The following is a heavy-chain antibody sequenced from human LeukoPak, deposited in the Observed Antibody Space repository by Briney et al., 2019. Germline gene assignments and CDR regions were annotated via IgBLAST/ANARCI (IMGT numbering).Heavy chain of an antibody. Sequence: ASVKVSCKASGYTFTSYDINWVRQATGQGLEWMGWMSPNSGNTGYAQKFQGRVTMTRNTSISTAYMKLSSLRSEDTAVYYCARITGSSWQGDDYWGQGTLVTVSS. CDR3: ARITGSSWQGDDY. CDR2: MSPNSGNT. D-gene: IGHD6-13*01. CDR1: GYTFTSYD. J-gene: IGHJ4*02. V-gene: IGHV1-8*01.